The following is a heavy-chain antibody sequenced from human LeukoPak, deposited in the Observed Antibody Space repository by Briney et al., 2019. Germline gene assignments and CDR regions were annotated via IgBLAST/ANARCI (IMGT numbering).Heavy chain of an antibody. Sequence: GGSLRLSCAASGFTFSGYWMTWVRQAPGKGLEWVANIKQDGSEKYYVDSVKGRFTISRDNAKNSLYLQMNSLRAEDTAVYYCVGGKGGDSWGQGTLVTVSS. CDR1: GFTFSGYW. J-gene: IGHJ4*02. D-gene: IGHD3-3*01. CDR2: IKQDGSEK. V-gene: IGHV3-7*01. CDR3: VGGKGGDS.